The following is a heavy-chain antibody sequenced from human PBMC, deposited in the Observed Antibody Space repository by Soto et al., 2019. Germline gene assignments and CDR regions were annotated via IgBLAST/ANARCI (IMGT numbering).Heavy chain of an antibody. CDR1: GFTFDDYA. CDR2: ISWNSGSI. J-gene: IGHJ4*02. CDR3: EKSLKGAAGGGGGFDY. Sequence: EVQLVESGGGLVQPGRSLRLSCAASGFTFDDYAMHWVRQAPGKGLEWVSGISWNSGSIGYADSVKGRFTISRDNAKNPLVSQKDSVRAEDTGLYYWEKSLKGAAGGGGGFDYWGQGTLVTVSS. D-gene: IGHD6-13*01. V-gene: IGHV3-9*01.